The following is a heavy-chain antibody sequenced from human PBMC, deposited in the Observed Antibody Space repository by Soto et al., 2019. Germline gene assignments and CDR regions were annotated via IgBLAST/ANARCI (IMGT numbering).Heavy chain of an antibody. V-gene: IGHV3-30-3*01. CDR3: GRDGYYYDSSGQYPDN. D-gene: IGHD3-22*01. CDR1: GFTFSSYS. Sequence: QVQLEESGGGVVQPGRSLRLSCAASGFTFSSYSMHWVRQAPGKGLEWVAVISYDGSNTFYADSVKGRFTISRDNSKATLYLQMSTLRTEDTAVYYCGRDGYYYDSSGQYPDNWGQGTLVTVSS. J-gene: IGHJ4*02. CDR2: ISYDGSNT.